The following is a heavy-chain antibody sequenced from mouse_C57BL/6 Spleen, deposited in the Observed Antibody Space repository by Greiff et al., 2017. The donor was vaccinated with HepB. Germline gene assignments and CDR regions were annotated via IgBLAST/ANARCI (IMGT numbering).Heavy chain of an antibody. D-gene: IGHD2-5*01. CDR1: GYKFTGYW. V-gene: IGHV1-9*01. CDR3: ARRVGPAYYSNYFDY. CDR2: ILPGSGST. J-gene: IGHJ2*01. Sequence: VKLMESGAELMKPGASVKLSCKATGYKFTGYWIEWVKQRPGHGLEWIGEILPGSGSTNYNEKFKGKATFTADTSSNTAYMQLSSLTTEDSAIYYCARRVGPAYYSNYFDYWGQGTTLTVSS.